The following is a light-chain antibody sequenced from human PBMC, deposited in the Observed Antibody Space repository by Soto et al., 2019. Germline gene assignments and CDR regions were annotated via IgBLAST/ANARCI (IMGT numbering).Light chain of an antibody. CDR3: QSYDSSLSGWV. CDR2: GNT. J-gene: IGLJ3*02. V-gene: IGLV1-40*01. Sequence: QSVLTQPPSVSGAPGQRVTISCTGSSSNIGAGHDVHWYQQLPGTAPKVLIYGNTNRPSGVPDRLSGSKSGTSASLAITGLQADDEDDYYCQSYDSSLSGWVFGGGTKLTVL. CDR1: SSNIGAGHD.